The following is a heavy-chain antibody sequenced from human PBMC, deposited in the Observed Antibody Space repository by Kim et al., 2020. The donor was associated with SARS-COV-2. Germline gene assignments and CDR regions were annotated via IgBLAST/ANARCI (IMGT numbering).Heavy chain of an antibody. Sequence: ASVKVSCKASGYTFTAYFMHWVRQAPGQGLEWMERINPNGGDTNDAQKFRGRVTMTRDTSISTAYMELSSLKSDDTAVYYCAREREAAAGRFFDFWGQGTLVTVSS. V-gene: IGHV1-2*06. J-gene: IGHJ4*02. CDR1: GYTFTAYF. D-gene: IGHD6-13*01. CDR3: AREREAAAGRFFDF. CDR2: INPNGGDT.